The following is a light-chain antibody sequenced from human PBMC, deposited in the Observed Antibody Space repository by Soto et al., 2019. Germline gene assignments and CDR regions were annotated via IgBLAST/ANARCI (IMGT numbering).Light chain of an antibody. V-gene: IGKV1-39*01. CDR1: QDINVY. Sequence: DIQMTQSPSSVSASIGDTVTITCRASQDINVYLNWYQQKPGEVPKLLIYSASTLHSGVPSRFTGSGSETDFTLTIRSRQPEDFATYYWQHGYVAPYSFGQGTKVDI. CDR2: SAS. J-gene: IGKJ2*03. CDR3: QHGYVAPYS.